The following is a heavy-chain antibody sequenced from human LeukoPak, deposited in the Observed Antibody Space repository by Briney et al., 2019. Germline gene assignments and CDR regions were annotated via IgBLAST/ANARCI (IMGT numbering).Heavy chain of an antibody. D-gene: IGHD6-19*01. V-gene: IGHV3-30*18. CDR3: AKDDGAVTDY. Sequence: PGRSLRLSCAASGFTFSTHGMHWVRQAPGKGLDWVAVISYDGSKKFYADFVKGRFTISRDNSKNTAYLQMNILRLEDTAVYYCAKDDGAVTDYWGQGALVTVSS. CDR2: ISYDGSKK. CDR1: GFTFSTHG. J-gene: IGHJ4*02.